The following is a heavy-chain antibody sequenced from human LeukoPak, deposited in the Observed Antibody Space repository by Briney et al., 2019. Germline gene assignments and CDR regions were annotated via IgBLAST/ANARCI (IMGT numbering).Heavy chain of an antibody. J-gene: IGHJ4*02. D-gene: IGHD5-18*01. CDR2: IYHSGST. CDR1: GYSISSGYY. V-gene: IGHV4-38-2*02. CDR3: ARDFTDGYSYGETVFDY. Sequence: SETLSLTCTVSGYSISSGYYWGWIRQPPGKGLDWIGSIYHSGSTYYNPSLKSRVTISVDTSKNQFSLKLSSVTAADTAVYYCARDFTDGYSYGETVFDYWGQGTLVTVSS.